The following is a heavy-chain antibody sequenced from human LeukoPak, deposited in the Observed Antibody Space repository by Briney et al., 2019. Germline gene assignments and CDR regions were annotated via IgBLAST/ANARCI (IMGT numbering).Heavy chain of an antibody. D-gene: IGHD3-10*01. CDR2: MNPNSGNT. J-gene: IGHJ4*02. V-gene: IGHV1-8*01. Sequence: ASVKVSCKASGYAFTSYDINWVRQATGQGLEWMGWMNPNSGNTGYAQKFQGRVTMTRNTSISTAYMELSSLRSEDTAVYYCASSLYGSGSYYHYWGQGTLVTVSS. CDR3: ASSLYGSGSYYHY. CDR1: GYAFTSYD.